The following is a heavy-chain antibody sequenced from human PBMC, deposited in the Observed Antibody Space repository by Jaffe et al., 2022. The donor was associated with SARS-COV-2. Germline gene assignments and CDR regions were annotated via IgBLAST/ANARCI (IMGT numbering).Heavy chain of an antibody. CDR1: GFTFSDYS. CDR3: ARWGVRGVILGRPSPNGLDV. D-gene: IGHD3-10*01. Sequence: DVQLVESGGGLAQPGGSLRLSCAASGFTFSDYSMMWVRQAPGKGLEWVSYISSTSGTIYYADSVKGRFSISRDNAKNSLFLQLNTLRDDETAVYFCARWGVRGVILGRPSPNGLDVWGQGTTVTVSS. CDR2: ISSTSGTI. V-gene: IGHV3-48*02. J-gene: IGHJ6*02.